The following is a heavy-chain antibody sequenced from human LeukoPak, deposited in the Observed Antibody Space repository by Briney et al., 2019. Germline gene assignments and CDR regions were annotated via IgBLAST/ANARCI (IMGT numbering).Heavy chain of an antibody. D-gene: IGHD2-15*01. V-gene: IGHV3-23*01. J-gene: IGHJ4*02. CDR1: GFTFNNYA. CDR3: AKLGICSGGSCYSSDFAY. CDR2: ISGSDTST. Sequence: PGGSLRLSCAASGFTFNNYAMSWVRQAPGKGLEWVSVISGSDTSTYYADSVKGRFTISRDDSKNTLYLQMNSLRAEDMAVYYCAKLGICSGGSCYSSDFAYWGQGTLVTVSS.